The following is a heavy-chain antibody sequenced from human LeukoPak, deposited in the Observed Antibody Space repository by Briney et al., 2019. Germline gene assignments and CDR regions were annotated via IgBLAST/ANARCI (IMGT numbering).Heavy chain of an antibody. CDR1: GFTFSNYV. V-gene: IGHV3-23*01. CDR2: IRGSGDST. CDR3: AKDFTPLGYGALTDY. D-gene: IGHD5-12*01. Sequence: TGGSLRLSCAASGFTFSNYVMTWVRQAPGKGLEWVSLIRGSGDSTHYADSVTGRFTISRDNSRNKLYLQMNSLRAEDTAVYYCAKDFTPLGYGALTDYWGQGTLVTVSS. J-gene: IGHJ4*02.